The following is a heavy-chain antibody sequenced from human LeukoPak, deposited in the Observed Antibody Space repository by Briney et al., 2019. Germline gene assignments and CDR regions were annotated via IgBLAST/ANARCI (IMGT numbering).Heavy chain of an antibody. CDR3: ARDEFFGYSYGTAPSIL. D-gene: IGHD5-18*01. J-gene: IGHJ2*01. Sequence: ASVKVSCKASGYTFTSYAMNWVRQAPGQGLEWMGWINPNSGGTNYAQKFQGRVTMTRDTSISTAYMELSRLRSDDTAVYYCARDEFFGYSYGTAPSILWGRGTLVTVSS. CDR1: GYTFTSYA. V-gene: IGHV1-2*02. CDR2: INPNSGGT.